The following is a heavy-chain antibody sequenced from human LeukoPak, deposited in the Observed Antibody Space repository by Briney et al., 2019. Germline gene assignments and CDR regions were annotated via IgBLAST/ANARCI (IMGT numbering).Heavy chain of an antibody. CDR2: IYPGDSDT. V-gene: IGHV5-51*01. Sequence: GESLKISCKGSGYSFTSYWIGWVRQMPGKGLEWMGIIYPGDSDTRYSPSFQGQVTISADKSISTAYLQWSSLKASDTAMYYCARWARGPHPPDYGDPHTVRFDPWGQGTLVTVSS. J-gene: IGHJ5*02. D-gene: IGHD4-17*01. CDR3: ARWARGPHPPDYGDPHTVRFDP. CDR1: GYSFTSYW.